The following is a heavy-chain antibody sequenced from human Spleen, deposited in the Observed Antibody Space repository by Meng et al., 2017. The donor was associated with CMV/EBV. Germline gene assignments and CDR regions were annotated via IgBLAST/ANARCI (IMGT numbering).Heavy chain of an antibody. J-gene: IGHJ6*02. D-gene: IGHD2-15*01. V-gene: IGHV1-24*01. CDR3: ATEMRAREKALLHNGMDV. CDR1: GYTLSGLP. Sequence: GESLKISCKVSGYTLSGLPRHWVRQAPGKGLEWLGCFDPEDGETIYAQQFRGRVIMTEDTSTDTAYMELSSLRSDDTAVYYCATEMRAREKALLHNGMDVWGQGTAVTVSS. CDR2: FDPEDGET.